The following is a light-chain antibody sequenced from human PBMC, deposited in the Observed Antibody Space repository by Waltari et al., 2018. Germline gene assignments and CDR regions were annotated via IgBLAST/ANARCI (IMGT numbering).Light chain of an antibody. CDR3: QQYSSSPIT. V-gene: IGKV4-1*01. CDR1: QSLFFGASRKNY. J-gene: IGKJ5*01. CDR2: WAS. Sequence: DIVLTQSPDSLAVPLGERATIDCWSSQSLFFGASRKNYFAWYQQKPGQPPKVLIYWASTREAGVPERISGSGSGAHFTLTVDSLQAEDVAVYYCQQYSSSPITFGQGTRLEI.